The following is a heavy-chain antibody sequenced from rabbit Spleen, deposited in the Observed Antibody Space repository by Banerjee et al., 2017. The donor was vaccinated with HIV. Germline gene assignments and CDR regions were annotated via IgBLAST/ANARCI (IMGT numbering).Heavy chain of an antibody. D-gene: IGHD1-1*01. CDR2: INIVTGKS. Sequence: EQLEESGGGLVKPEGSLKLSCTASRFPFSDKAVMCWVRQAPGKGLEWIACINIVTGKSVYASWAKGRFLMSRTSSTTVTLQMTSLTAADTATYFCARDTSSSFSSYGMDLWGPGTLVTVS. V-gene: IGHV1S45*01. CDR3: ARDTSSSFSSYGMDL. CDR1: RFPFSDKAV. J-gene: IGHJ6*01.